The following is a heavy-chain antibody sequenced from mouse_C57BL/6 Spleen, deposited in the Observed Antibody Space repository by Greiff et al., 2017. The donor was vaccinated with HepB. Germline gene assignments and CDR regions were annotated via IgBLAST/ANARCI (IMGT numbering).Heavy chain of an antibody. Sequence: EVQLQESGPELVKPGASVKISCKASGYSFTGYYMHWVKQSSEKSLEWIGEINPSTGSTSYNQKFKGKATLTVDKSSSTAYMQLKSLTSEDSAVSYCARSRYYGNYDYWGQGTTLTVSS. D-gene: IGHD2-1*01. CDR2: INPSTGST. CDR1: GYSFTGYY. V-gene: IGHV1-43*01. CDR3: ARSRYYGNYDY. J-gene: IGHJ2*01.